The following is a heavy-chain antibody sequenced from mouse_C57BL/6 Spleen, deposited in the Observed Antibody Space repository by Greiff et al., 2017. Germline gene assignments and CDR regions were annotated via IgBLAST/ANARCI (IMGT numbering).Heavy chain of an antibody. D-gene: IGHD2-4*01. Sequence: VQLVESGAGLVQPKGSLKISCAASGFTFNTYAMHWVRQTPGQGLEWVARIRRPSSNYATYHADSVKDRFTISRDDAQSILYRERNNLKTEDTAMYYCVYDSDAMDDWGQGTSVTVSS. CDR2: IRRPSSNYAT. V-gene: IGHV10-3*01. CDR3: VYDSDAMDD. J-gene: IGHJ4*01. CDR1: GFTFNTYA.